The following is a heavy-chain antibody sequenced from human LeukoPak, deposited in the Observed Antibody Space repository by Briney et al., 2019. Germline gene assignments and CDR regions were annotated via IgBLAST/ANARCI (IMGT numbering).Heavy chain of an antibody. V-gene: IGHV1-69*05. J-gene: IGHJ5*02. CDR3: ARYCSSTSCQPA. D-gene: IGHD2-2*01. Sequence: ASVKVSCKASGGTFSSYAISWVRQAPGQGLEWMGGIIPIFGTANYAQKFQGRVTITTDESTSTAYMELSSLRSEDTAVYYCARYCSSTSCQPAWGQGTLVTVSS. CDR1: GGTFSSYA. CDR2: IIPIFGTA.